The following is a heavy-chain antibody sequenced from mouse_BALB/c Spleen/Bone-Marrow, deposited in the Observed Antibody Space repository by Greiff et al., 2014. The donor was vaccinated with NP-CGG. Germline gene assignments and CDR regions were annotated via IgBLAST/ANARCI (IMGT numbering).Heavy chain of an antibody. J-gene: IGHJ1*01. CDR3: ARVYLWYFDV. Sequence: QVQLQQTGPGLVGPSQSLSITCTVSGVLLNSYGVNWVRQPPGKGLEWLGVIWAGGSTNYNSALMSRLSISKDNSKSQVFLKMNSLQTDDTAMYYCARVYLWYFDVWGAGTTVTVSS. V-gene: IGHV2-9*02. CDR2: IWAGGST. D-gene: IGHD2-3*01. CDR1: GVLLNSYG.